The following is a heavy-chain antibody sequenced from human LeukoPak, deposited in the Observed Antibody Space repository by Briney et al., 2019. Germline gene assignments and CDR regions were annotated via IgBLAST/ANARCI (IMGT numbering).Heavy chain of an antibody. D-gene: IGHD3-16*01. J-gene: IGHJ4*02. CDR3: TRHGGLGPFDY. Sequence: GGSLRLSCAASGFTISGSAMDWVRQASGKGLEWVGRIRSKANSYATAYAASVKGRFTISRDDSKNTAYLQMNSLKTEDTAVYYCTRHGGLGPFDYWGQGTLVTVSS. V-gene: IGHV3-73*01. CDR1: GFTISGSA. CDR2: IRSKANSYAT.